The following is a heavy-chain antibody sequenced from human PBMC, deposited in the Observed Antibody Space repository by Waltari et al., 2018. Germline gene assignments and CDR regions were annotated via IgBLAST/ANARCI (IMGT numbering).Heavy chain of an antibody. V-gene: IGHV4-30-4*08. CDR3: ARDMGYDYIWGSYRPSPYGMDV. J-gene: IGHJ6*02. CDR1: GGSISSGDSY. CDR2: IYYSGST. Sequence: QVQLQESGPGLVTPSQTLSLTCTVSGGSISSGDSYWSWIRQPPGKGLEWIGYIYYSGSTYYNPSLKSRVTISVDTSKNQFSLKLSSVTAADTAVYYCARDMGYDYIWGSYRPSPYGMDVWGQGTTVTVSS. D-gene: IGHD3-16*02.